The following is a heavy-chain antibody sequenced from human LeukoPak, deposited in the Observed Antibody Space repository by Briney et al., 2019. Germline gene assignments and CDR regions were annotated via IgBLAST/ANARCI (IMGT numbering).Heavy chain of an antibody. CDR3: ARDPPGSHFDY. D-gene: IGHD7-27*01. J-gene: IGHJ4*02. V-gene: IGHV3-21*01. Sequence: GGSLRLSCTASGFTFSTYSLNWVRQAPGKGLEWVSYISAGITNIFYADSFKGRFTISRDNAQNSLYLQMNSLRAEDTAVYYCARDPPGSHFDYWGQGTLVTVSS. CDR2: ISAGITNI. CDR1: GFTFSTYS.